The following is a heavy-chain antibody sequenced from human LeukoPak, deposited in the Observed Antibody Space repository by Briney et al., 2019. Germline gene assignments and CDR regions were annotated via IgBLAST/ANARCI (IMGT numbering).Heavy chain of an antibody. V-gene: IGHV1-18*01. CDR1: GYTFTSYG. J-gene: IGHJ6*03. D-gene: IGHD3-10*01. CDR2: ISAYNGNT. Sequence: ASVKVSCKASGYTFTSYGISWVRQAPGQGLEWMGWISAYNGNTNYAQKLQGRVTMTTDTSTSTAYMELSSLRSEDTAVYYCARGRFATRYYYYYYMDVWGKGTTVTVSS. CDR3: ARGRFATRYYYYYYMDV.